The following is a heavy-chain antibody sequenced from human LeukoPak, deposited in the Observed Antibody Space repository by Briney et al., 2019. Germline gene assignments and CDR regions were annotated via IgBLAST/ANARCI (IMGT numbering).Heavy chain of an antibody. D-gene: IGHD5-24*01. J-gene: IGHJ4*02. Sequence: PGRSLRLSRAASGFTFSSYGMHWVRQAPGKGLESVALISYDESNKYYADSVKGRFTISRDNSRNTLYLQMNSLRAEDTAVYYCAGQRANRVYWGQGTLVTVSS. V-gene: IGHV3-30*03. CDR1: GFTFSSYG. CDR2: ISYDESNK. CDR3: AGQRANRVY.